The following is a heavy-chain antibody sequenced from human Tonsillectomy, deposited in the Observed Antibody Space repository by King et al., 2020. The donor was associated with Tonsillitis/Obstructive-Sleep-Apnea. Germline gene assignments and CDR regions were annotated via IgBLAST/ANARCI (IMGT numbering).Heavy chain of an antibody. D-gene: IGHD3-3*01. CDR2: IRSKGYGGTT. CDR3: TRDSYYDFWSGYSYYFDY. Sequence: QLVQSGGGLVQPGRSLRLSCTASGFTFGDYAMNWVRQAPGKGLEWVGFIRSKGYGGTTEYAASVKGRFTISRDDSKSIAYLQMNSLTTEDTAVYYCTRDSYYDFWSGYSYYFDYWGQGTLVTVSS. CDR1: GFTFGDYA. J-gene: IGHJ4*02. V-gene: IGHV3-49*04.